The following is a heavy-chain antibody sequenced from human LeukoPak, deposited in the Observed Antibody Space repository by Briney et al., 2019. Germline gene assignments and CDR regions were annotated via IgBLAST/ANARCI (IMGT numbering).Heavy chain of an antibody. CDR1: GDSVSGNSAA. CDR2: TYYRSKWYN. J-gene: IGHJ5*02. CDR3: AKGSSGWFTARFDP. D-gene: IGHD6-19*01. Sequence: SQTLSLTCAVSGDSVSGNSAAWNWIRQSPSRGLEWLGRTYYRSKWYNDYAVSVKSRITINPDTSKNQFSLQLNSVTPEDTAVYYCAKGSSGWFTARFDPWGQGTLVTVSS. V-gene: IGHV6-1*01.